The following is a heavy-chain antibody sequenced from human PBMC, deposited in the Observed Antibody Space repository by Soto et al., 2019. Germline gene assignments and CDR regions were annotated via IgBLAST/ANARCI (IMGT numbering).Heavy chain of an antibody. J-gene: IGHJ4*02. D-gene: IGHD6-19*01. CDR2: INHSGST. CDR1: GGSFSGYY. Sequence: SETLSLTCAVYGGSFSGYYWSWIRQPPGKGLEWIGEINHSGSTNYNPSLKSRVTISVDTSKNQFSLKLSSVTAADTAVYYCARKGGQWLFRDYYFDYWGQGTLVTVS. CDR3: ARKGGQWLFRDYYFDY. V-gene: IGHV4-34*01.